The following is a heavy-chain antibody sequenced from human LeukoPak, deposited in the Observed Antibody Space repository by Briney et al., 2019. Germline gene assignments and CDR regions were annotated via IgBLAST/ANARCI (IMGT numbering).Heavy chain of an antibody. J-gene: IGHJ4*02. CDR2: ISYSGST. CDR3: ARLNVGYSYGLYFDY. D-gene: IGHD5-18*01. CDR1: GGSISSSSYY. V-gene: IGHV4-39*01. Sequence: SETLSLTCTVSGGSISSSSYYWGWIRQPPGKGLEWIGSISYSGSTYYNPSLKSRVTISVDTPKNQFSLKLSSVTASDTAVYYCARLNVGYSYGLYFDYWGQGTLVTVSS.